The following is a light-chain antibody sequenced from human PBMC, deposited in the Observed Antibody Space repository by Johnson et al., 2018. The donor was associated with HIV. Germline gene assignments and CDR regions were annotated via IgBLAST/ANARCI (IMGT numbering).Light chain of an antibody. V-gene: IGLV1-51*02. J-gene: IGLJ1*01. CDR2: ENN. Sequence: QSVLTQPPSVSAAPGQKVTISCSGSSSNIGNNYVSWYQQLPGTAPKLLIYENNKRPSGIPDRFSDSKSGTSATLGITGVQTGDEADYYCGTWDSSLSASYVFGTGTKVTVL. CDR3: GTWDSSLSASYV. CDR1: SSNIGNNY.